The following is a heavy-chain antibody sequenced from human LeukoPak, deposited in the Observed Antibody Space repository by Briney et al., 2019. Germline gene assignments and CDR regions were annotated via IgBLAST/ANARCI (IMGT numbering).Heavy chain of an antibody. D-gene: IGHD3-3*01. CDR3: ARGPRRVLRFLEWSTETYYYYGMDV. CDR1: GGSFSGYY. V-gene: IGHV4-34*01. J-gene: IGHJ6*02. Sequence: SETLSLTCAVYGGSFSGYYWSWIRQPPGKGLEWIGEINHSGSTNYNPSLKSRDTISVDTSKNQFSLKLSSVPAADTAVYYCARGPRRVLRFLEWSTETYYYYGMDVWGQGTTVTVSS. CDR2: INHSGST.